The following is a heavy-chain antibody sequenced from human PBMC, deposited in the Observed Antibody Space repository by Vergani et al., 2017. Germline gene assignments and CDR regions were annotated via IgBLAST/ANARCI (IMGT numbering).Heavy chain of an antibody. J-gene: IGHJ4*02. CDR3: AIGASSGFYDYFDY. D-gene: IGHD6-19*01. Sequence: EVKLVESGGGLVRPGGSLRLSCAGNGFIFDSNGMSWVRQVPGKGLEWVSGINWNGDNTGYADSVKGRFTISRDNAKNSLYLQMNSLRVEDTALYYCAIGASSGFYDYFDYWSQGTLVTVSS. CDR1: GFIFDSNG. V-gene: IGHV3-20*04. CDR2: INWNGDNT.